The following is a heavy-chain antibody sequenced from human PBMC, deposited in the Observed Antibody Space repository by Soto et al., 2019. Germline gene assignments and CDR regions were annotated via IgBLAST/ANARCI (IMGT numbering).Heavy chain of an antibody. Sequence: SVSNAWLNWVRQAPGKGLGWAGRIKSKTDGGTTEYAAPVKGRFTISRDDSKNTPYLQMNSLKTEDTAVYYCTTERDLRFLEWLLSFKFDYWGQGTLVTVSS. CDR2: IKSKTDGGTT. CDR3: TTERDLRFLEWLLSFKFDY. CDR1: SVSNAW. J-gene: IGHJ4*02. D-gene: IGHD3-3*01. V-gene: IGHV3-15*07.